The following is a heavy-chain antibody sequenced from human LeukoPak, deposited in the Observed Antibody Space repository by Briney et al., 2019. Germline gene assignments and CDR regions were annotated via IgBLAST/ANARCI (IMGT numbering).Heavy chain of an antibody. Sequence: GRSLRLSCAASGFTFSNYVIHWTRQAPGKGLEWVAVIWYDGSNKYYADSVKGRFTISRDNSKNTLYLQMNSLRAEDTAVYYCARDLYYHGSGTLLIDYWGQGTLVTVSS. J-gene: IGHJ4*02. V-gene: IGHV3-33*01. CDR2: IWYDGSNK. CDR1: GFTFSNYV. CDR3: ARDLYYHGSGTLLIDY. D-gene: IGHD3-10*01.